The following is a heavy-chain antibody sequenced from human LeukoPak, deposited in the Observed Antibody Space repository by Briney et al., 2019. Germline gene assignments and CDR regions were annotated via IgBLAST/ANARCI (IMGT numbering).Heavy chain of an antibody. CDR1: GFTFSTYV. J-gene: IGHJ6*03. V-gene: IGHV3-23*01. D-gene: IGHD3-9*01. CDR2: ISGSGDKT. CDR3: ARDALKLTRFYYYMDV. Sequence: GGSLRLSCAASGFTFSTYVMSWVRQAPGKGLEWVSAISGSGDKTYYADSMKGRFTISRDNSKNTLYLQMNSLRAEDTAVYYCARDALKLTRFYYYMDVWGKGTTVTVSS.